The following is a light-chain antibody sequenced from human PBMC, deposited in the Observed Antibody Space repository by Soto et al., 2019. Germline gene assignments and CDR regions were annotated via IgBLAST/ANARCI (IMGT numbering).Light chain of an antibody. V-gene: IGLV1-40*01. Sequence: QSVLTQPPSVSGAPGQRVTIPCTGSSSNIGSFYDVHWYQQFPGTVPKLLIYGDNNRPSGVPDRFSGSKSGTAASLAITGLQAEDEADYYCQSYDNSLNHVVFGGGTKLTVL. J-gene: IGLJ2*01. CDR1: SSNIGSFYD. CDR2: GDN. CDR3: QSYDNSLNHVV.